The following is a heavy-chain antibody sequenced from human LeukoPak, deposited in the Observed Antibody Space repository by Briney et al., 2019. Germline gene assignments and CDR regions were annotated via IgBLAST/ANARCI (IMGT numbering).Heavy chain of an antibody. CDR2: IFYSGST. V-gene: IGHV4-59*08. J-gene: IGHJ4*02. CDR1: GGSMSSYY. Sequence: SETLSLTCTVSGGSMSSYYWSWIRQPPGKGLEWIGYIFYSGSTNYNPSLKSRVTLSIDTSKNQFSLKLGSVTAADTAVYYCARQPYMLGAYYFDYWGQGTLVTVSS. CDR3: ARQPYMLGAYYFDY. D-gene: IGHD1-26*01.